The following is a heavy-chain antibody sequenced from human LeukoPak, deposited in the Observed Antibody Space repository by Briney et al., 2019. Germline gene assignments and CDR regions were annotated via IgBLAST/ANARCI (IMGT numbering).Heavy chain of an antibody. Sequence: GRSLRLSCAASGFTFSSYWMSWVRQAPGKGLEWVANIKQDGSEKYYVDSVKGRFTISRDNAKNSLYLQMNSLRAEDTAVYYCARESYYYDSSGYYYSGANWFDPWGQGTLVTVSS. CDR1: GFTFSSYW. CDR2: IKQDGSEK. CDR3: ARESYYYDSSGYYYSGANWFDP. V-gene: IGHV3-7*01. J-gene: IGHJ5*02. D-gene: IGHD3-22*01.